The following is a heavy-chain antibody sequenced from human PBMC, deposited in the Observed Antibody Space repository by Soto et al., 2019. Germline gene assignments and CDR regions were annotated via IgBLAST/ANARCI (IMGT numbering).Heavy chain of an antibody. J-gene: IGHJ5*02. CDR2: INHSGST. D-gene: IGHD1-7*01. CDR3: ARPARGNWNYGRGGWFDP. Sequence: SETLSLTCAVYGGAFIGYYCIFIRHPPVKWLEWIVEINHSGSTNYNPSLKSRVTISVDTSKNQFSLKLSSVTAADTAVYYCARPARGNWNYGRGGWFDPWGQGTLVTVSS. V-gene: IGHV4-34*01. CDR1: GGAFIGYY.